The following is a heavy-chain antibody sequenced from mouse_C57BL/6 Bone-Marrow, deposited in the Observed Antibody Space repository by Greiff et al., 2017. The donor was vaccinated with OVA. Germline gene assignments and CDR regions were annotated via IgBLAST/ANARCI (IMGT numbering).Heavy chain of an antibody. CDR3: ARHDGNYAMDY. CDR2: ISNLAYSI. Sequence: EVHLVESGGGLVQPGGSLKLSCAASGFTFSDYGMAWVRQAPRTGPEWVAFISNLAYSIYYADTVTGRFTISRENAKNTLYLEMSSLRSEDTAMYYCARHDGNYAMDYWGQGTSVTVSS. J-gene: IGHJ4*01. D-gene: IGHD2-3*01. V-gene: IGHV5-15*01. CDR1: GFTFSDYG.